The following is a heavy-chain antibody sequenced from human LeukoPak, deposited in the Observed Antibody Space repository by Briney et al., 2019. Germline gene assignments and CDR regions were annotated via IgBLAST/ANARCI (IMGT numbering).Heavy chain of an antibody. D-gene: IGHD3-22*01. CDR3: ARDRHSSVDY. J-gene: IGHJ4*02. Sequence: GGSLRPSCAASGFTFNTYSMIWVRQAPGKGLEWLSYISGDSRTIYYPDSVKGRFTISRDNAKNSLYLQLISLRAEDTAVYYCARDRHSSVDYWGQGALVTVSS. CDR1: GFTFNTYS. V-gene: IGHV3-48*01. CDR2: ISGDSRTI.